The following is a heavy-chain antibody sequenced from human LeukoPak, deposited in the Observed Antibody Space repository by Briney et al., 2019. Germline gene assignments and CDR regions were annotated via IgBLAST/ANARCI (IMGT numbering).Heavy chain of an antibody. CDR2: IYTSGST. Sequence: SETLSLTCTVSGGSISKYYWSWIRQPAGEGLEWIGHIYTSGSTNYNPSLKSRVTMSVDTSKNQFSLKVSSVTAADTAVYYCARQQAALYALDIWGQGTMVTVSS. CDR3: ARQQAALYALDI. CDR1: GGSISKYY. J-gene: IGHJ3*02. D-gene: IGHD6-6*01. V-gene: IGHV4-4*07.